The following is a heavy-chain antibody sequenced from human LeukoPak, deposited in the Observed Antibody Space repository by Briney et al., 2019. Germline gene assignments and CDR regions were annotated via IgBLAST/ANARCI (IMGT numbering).Heavy chain of an antibody. CDR1: GGSISSSAYH. V-gene: IGHV4-39*07. D-gene: IGHD5-24*01. Sequence: PSETLSPTCTVSGGSISSSAYHWGWIRQPPGKGLEWIGSIHNSGSTYYNPSLKSRVTISVDTSKNQFSLKLSSVTAADTAIYYCAKSFSETERATITAYWGQGTLVTVSS. CDR2: IHNSGST. J-gene: IGHJ4*02. CDR3: AKSFSETERATITAY.